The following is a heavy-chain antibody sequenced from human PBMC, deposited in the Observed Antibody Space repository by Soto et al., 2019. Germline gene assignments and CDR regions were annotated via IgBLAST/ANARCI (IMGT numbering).Heavy chain of an antibody. J-gene: IGHJ4*02. Sequence: ASVKVSCKASGGTFSSYAISWVRQAPGQGLEWMGGIIPIFGTANYAQKFQGRVTITADESTSTAYMELSSLRSEDTAVYYCARFYAEKQWLAYYDYWGQGTLVTVSS. V-gene: IGHV1-69*13. CDR2: IIPIFGTA. CDR1: GGTFSSYA. D-gene: IGHD6-19*01. CDR3: ARFYAEKQWLAYYDY.